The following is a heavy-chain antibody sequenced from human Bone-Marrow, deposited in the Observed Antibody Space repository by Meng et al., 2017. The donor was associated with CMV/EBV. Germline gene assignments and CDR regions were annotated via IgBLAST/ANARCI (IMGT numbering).Heavy chain of an antibody. J-gene: IGHJ4*02. CDR3: ARGRSTTVTSPPFDF. D-gene: IGHD4-17*01. CDR2: INPNIGVT. Sequence: SGYTFTEYYLHWVRQAPGQGLEWMGWINPNIGVTNFAQQFQGRVTMTRDTSITTAYMELSRLMSADTAVYYCARGRSTTVTSPPFDFWGLGTPVTVSS. V-gene: IGHV1-2*02. CDR1: GYTFTEYY.